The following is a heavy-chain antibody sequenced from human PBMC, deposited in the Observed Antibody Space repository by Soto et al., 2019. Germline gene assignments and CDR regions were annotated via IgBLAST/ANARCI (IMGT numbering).Heavy chain of an antibody. CDR2: IIPIFGTA. CDR3: ASTTSFQH. Sequence: SVKVSCKASGGTFSSYAISWVRQAPGQGLEWMGGIIPIFGTANYAQKFQGRVTMTTDTSTSTAYMELRSLRSDDTAVYYCASTTSFQHWGQGTLVTVSS. V-gene: IGHV1-69*05. CDR1: GGTFSSYA. J-gene: IGHJ1*01. D-gene: IGHD1-26*01.